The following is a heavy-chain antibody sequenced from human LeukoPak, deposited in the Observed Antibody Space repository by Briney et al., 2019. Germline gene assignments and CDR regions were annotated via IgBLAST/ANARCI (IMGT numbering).Heavy chain of an antibody. D-gene: IGHD3-22*01. Sequence: GESLKISCKGSGYSFTSHWIGWVRQMPGKGLEWMGIIYPGDSETRYSPSFQGQVTISADKSISTAYLQWSSLKASDTAMYYCARRYYYDSSGYYLAHDAFDIWGQGTMVTVSS. V-gene: IGHV5-51*01. CDR1: GYSFTSHW. CDR2: IYPGDSET. CDR3: ARRYYYDSSGYYLAHDAFDI. J-gene: IGHJ3*02.